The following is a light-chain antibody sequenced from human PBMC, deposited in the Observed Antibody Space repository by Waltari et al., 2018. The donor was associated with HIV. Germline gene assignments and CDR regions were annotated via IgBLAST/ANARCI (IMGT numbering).Light chain of an antibody. CDR1: TSNIGTNF. V-gene: IGLV1-51*01. J-gene: IGLJ2*01. CDR2: DNH. Sequence: QSVLTQPPAVSAAPGQTVTISCSGTTSNIGTNFVCWYQKLPGTAPKLLIFDNHKRPSGVSDRFSASKSATSATLDITGLHTGDEAEYYCGTWDTSLNAGVFGGGTKVSVL. CDR3: GTWDTSLNAGV.